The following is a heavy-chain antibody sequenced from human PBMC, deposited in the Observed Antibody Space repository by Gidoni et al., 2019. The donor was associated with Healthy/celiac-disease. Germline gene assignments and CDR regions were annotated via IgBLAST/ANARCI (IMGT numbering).Heavy chain of an antibody. V-gene: IGHV4-39*07. Sequence: QLQLQESGPGLVKPSETLSLTCTVSGGSISSSSYYWGWIRQPPGKGLEWIGSIYYSGSTYYNPSLKSRVTISVDTSKNQFSLKLSSVTAADTAVYYCARDCFDSSGYYGGPSFDYWGQGTLVTVSS. J-gene: IGHJ4*02. D-gene: IGHD3-22*01. CDR2: IYYSGST. CDR1: GGSISSSSYY. CDR3: ARDCFDSSGYYGGPSFDY.